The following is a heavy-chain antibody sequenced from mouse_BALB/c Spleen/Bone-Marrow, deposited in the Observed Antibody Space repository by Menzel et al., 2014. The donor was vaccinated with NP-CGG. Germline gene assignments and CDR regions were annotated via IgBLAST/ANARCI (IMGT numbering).Heavy chain of an antibody. Sequence: QVQLQQSGPEPVKPGASVKISCKASGYAFSSSWMNWVKQRPGQGLEWIGRIYPGDGDTNYNGKFKGKATLTADKSSSTAYMQLSSLTSVDSAVYFCARHAYGNSYWYFDVWGAGTTVTVSS. D-gene: IGHD2-1*01. CDR3: ARHAYGNSYWYFDV. V-gene: IGHV1-82*01. J-gene: IGHJ1*01. CDR1: GYAFSSSW. CDR2: IYPGDGDT.